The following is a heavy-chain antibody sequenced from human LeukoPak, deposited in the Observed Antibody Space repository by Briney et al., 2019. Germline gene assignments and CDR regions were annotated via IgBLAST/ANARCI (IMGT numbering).Heavy chain of an antibody. CDR3: ARGGLTWFDL. CDR1: IHPFSIYA. J-gene: IGHJ5*02. Sequence: GGSLTLSCAPSIHPFSIYAVSCAPGARGEGGEWVSAISNSGSHTCYADSVKGQFTISTDNAKNTLYLQMNSLRAEDTAVYYCARGGLTWFDLWGQGTLVTVPS. V-gene: IGHV3-23*01. CDR2: ISNSGSHT.